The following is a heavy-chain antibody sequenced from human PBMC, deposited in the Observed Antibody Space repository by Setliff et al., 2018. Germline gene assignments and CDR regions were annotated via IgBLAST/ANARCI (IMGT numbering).Heavy chain of an antibody. V-gene: IGHV4-61*01. CDR3: ARGYCSNTSCYRPDIDYYYYYMDV. D-gene: IGHD2-2*02. J-gene: IGHJ6*03. CDR1: GGSISSTNHY. CDR2: LSYSGST. Sequence: SETLSLTCTVSGGSISSTNHYWSWIRQPPGKRLEWIGDLSYSGSTKYNPSLKNRVTISVDTSKKQSSLKLNSMTAADTAMYYCARGYCSNTSCYRPDIDYYYYYMDVWGKGATVTVSS.